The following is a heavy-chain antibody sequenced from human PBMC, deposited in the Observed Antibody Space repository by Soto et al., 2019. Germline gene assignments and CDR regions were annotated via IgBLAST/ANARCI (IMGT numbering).Heavy chain of an antibody. J-gene: IGHJ4*02. Sequence: SENLSLTCAVSGGSISSGGYSWSWIRQPPGKGLEWIGYIYHSGSTYYNPSLKSRVTISVDRSKNQFSLKLSSVTAADTAVYYCACSRGNVGTAMGTTNPFDYWGQGTLVTVSS. CDR1: GGSISSGGYS. CDR2: IYHSGST. V-gene: IGHV4-30-2*01. CDR3: ACSRGNVGTAMGTTNPFDY. D-gene: IGHD5-18*01.